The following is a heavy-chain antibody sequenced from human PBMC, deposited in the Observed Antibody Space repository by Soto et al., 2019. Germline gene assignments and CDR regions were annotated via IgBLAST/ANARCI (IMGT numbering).Heavy chain of an antibody. V-gene: IGHV4-30-4*01. J-gene: IGHJ4*02. CDR3: VLGDDGRGYGRYEQ. CDR2: IQNSGAT. Sequence: SETLSLTCTVSGASFTGAHYFWTWIRQSPGRGLEWIGFIQNSGATYYSPSLKRRLIISVDTSKNQFSLNLRSATAADTAVYYCVLGDDGRGYGRYEQWGPGTLVTVSS. D-gene: IGHD3-22*01. CDR1: GASFTGAHYF.